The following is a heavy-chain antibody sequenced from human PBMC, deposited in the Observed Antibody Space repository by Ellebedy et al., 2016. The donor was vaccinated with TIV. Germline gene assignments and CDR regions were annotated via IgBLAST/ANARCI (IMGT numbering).Heavy chain of an antibody. CDR2: IVGSGA. Sequence: GESLKISCAASGFTFSSYAMTWVRQAPGKGLEWVSGIVGSGAQKYADSVKGRFIISRDNYKKTLYLQMNSLRAEDTAVYYCAKGRGGGSDSSAPRYYFDYWGLGTLVTVSS. D-gene: IGHD3-22*01. V-gene: IGHV3-23*01. CDR3: AKGRGGGSDSSAPRYYFDY. J-gene: IGHJ4*02. CDR1: GFTFSSYA.